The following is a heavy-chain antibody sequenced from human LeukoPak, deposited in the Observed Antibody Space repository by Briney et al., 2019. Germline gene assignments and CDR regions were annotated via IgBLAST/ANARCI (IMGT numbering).Heavy chain of an antibody. CDR1: GFTFSSYA. J-gene: IGHJ4*02. CDR3: AKVETSGGANCYALDY. D-gene: IGHD2-2*01. CDR2: IGGSDGST. Sequence: LPGGSRRLSCAASGFTFSSYALTWVRQAPDKGPKWVSAIGGSDGSTYYADSVKGRFTISRDDSQNTLYLQMNSLSAEDTAVYYCAKVETSGGANCYALDYWGQGTLVTVSS. V-gene: IGHV3-23*01.